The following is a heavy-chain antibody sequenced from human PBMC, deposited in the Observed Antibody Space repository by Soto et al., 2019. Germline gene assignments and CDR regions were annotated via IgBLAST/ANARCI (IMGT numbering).Heavy chain of an antibody. J-gene: IGHJ6*02. Sequence: PGGSLRLSCEASGFTFSAFGMHWVRQAPGKGLEWVAIISYDGILKYYADSVKGRFTISRDNSKNTLYLQMNSLRAEDTAVYYCARESYGYSLDYYYYGMDVWGQGTTVTVSS. D-gene: IGHD5-18*01. CDR1: GFTFSAFG. CDR3: ARESYGYSLDYYYYGMDV. V-gene: IGHV3-30*03. CDR2: ISYDGILK.